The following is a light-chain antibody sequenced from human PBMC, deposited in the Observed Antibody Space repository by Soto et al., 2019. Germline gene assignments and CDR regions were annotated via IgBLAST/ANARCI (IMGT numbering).Light chain of an antibody. J-gene: IGKJ4*01. CDR2: DAS. V-gene: IGKV3-11*01. Sequence: EMVMTQSPATLSVSPGERATLSCRASQSVGSNLAWYQQKPGQAPRLLIYDASNRATGIPARFSGSGSGTDFTLTISSLEPEDFAVYYCQQRSNWPLTFGGGTKVDI. CDR3: QQRSNWPLT. CDR1: QSVGSN.